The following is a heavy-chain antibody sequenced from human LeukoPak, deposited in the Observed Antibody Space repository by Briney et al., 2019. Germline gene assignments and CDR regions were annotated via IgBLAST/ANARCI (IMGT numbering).Heavy chain of an antibody. CDR2: IYTSGST. D-gene: IGHD6-19*01. CDR1: GGSISSYY. J-gene: IGHJ4*02. CDR3: ARFEYSSGWYYFDY. V-gene: IGHV4-4*07. Sequence: SETLSLTCTVSGGSISSYYWSWIRQPAGKGLEWIGRIYTSGSTNYNPSLKSRVTMSVDTSKNQFSLKLSSVTAADTAVYYCARFEYSSGWYYFDYWGQGTLVTVSS.